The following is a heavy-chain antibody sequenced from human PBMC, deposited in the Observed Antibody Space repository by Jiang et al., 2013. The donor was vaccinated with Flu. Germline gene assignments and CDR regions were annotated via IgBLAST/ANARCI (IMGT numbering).Heavy chain of an antibody. V-gene: IGHV4-59*01. J-gene: IGHJ4*02. D-gene: IGHD3-22*01. CDR1: GGSISSYY. CDR3: ARWGYYYDSSASFDY. Sequence: GSGLVKPSETLSLTCTVSGGSISSYYWSWIRQPPGKGLEWIGYIYYSGSTNYNPSLKSRVTISVDTSKDQFSLKLSSVTAADTAVYYRARWGYYYDSSASFDYWGQGTLV. CDR2: IYYSGST.